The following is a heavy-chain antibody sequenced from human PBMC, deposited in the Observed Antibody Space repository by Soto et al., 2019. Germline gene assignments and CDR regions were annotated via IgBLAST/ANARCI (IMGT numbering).Heavy chain of an antibody. D-gene: IGHD2-2*01. CDR2: INHSGST. Sequence: TSETLSLTCAVYGGSFSGYYWSWIRQPPGKGLEWIGEINHSGSTNYNPSLKSRVTISVDTSKNQFSLKLSSVTAADTAVYYCARGHQLLQGGYYYYGMDVWGQGTPVTVSS. CDR3: ARGHQLLQGGYYYYGMDV. J-gene: IGHJ6*02. CDR1: GGSFSGYY. V-gene: IGHV4-34*01.